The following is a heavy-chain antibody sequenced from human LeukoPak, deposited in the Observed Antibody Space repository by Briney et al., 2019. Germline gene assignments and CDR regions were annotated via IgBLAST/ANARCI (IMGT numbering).Heavy chain of an antibody. CDR2: IYHSGST. D-gene: IGHD5-18*01. Sequence: SETLSLTCAVSGASISSSNWWSWVRQPPGKGLEWIGEIYHSGSTNYNPSLKSRATISVDKSKYQFSLKLSSVTAAATAVYYCARGGWIQLSLNWFDSWGQGTLVTVSS. CDR3: ARGGWIQLSLNWFDS. J-gene: IGHJ5*01. CDR1: GASISSSNW. V-gene: IGHV4-4*02.